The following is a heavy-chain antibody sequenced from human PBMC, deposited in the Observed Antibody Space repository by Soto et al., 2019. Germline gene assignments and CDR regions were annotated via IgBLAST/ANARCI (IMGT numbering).Heavy chain of an antibody. Sequence: QVQLQESGPGLVKPSGTLSLTCAVSGGSISSSNWWSWVRQPPGKGLEWIGEIYHSGSTNYNPSLKSRVTISVDKSKNQFSLKLSSVTAADTAVYYCETRIRYYYDSSGYPINWGQGTLVTVSS. J-gene: IGHJ4*02. CDR1: GGSISSSNW. CDR2: IYHSGST. V-gene: IGHV4-4*02. CDR3: ETRIRYYYDSSGYPIN. D-gene: IGHD3-22*01.